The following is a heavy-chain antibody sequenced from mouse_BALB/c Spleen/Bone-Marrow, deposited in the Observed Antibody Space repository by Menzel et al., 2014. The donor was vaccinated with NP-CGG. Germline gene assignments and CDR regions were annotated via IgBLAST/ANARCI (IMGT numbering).Heavy chain of an antibody. CDR2: ISSGSSTT. Sequence: EVHLVESGGGLVQPGGSRKLPCAASGSIFSSFGMHWVRQAPEKGLEWVAYISSGSSTTYYADTVMGRFTISRDNPKNTLFLQMTSLRSEDTAMYYCARSGSSSGYFDYWGQGTTLTVSS. V-gene: IGHV5-17*02. CDR3: ARSGSSSGYFDY. J-gene: IGHJ2*01. CDR1: GSIFSSFG. D-gene: IGHD1-1*01.